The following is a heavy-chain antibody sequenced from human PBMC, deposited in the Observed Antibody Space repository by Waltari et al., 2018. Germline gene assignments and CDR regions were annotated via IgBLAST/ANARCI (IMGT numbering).Heavy chain of an antibody. D-gene: IGHD3-16*01. CDR2: IHRDGSLI. Sequence: EVQLVESGGGLVQLGGSLRLSCAASGFTFSSYWMHWVRQVPGTGLVWVSRIHRDGSLISDAESVKGRFTIARDNAKNTLYLQTNSLRGEDTAVYYCARGLGDYWGQGTLVTVSS. J-gene: IGHJ4*02. CDR3: ARGLGDY. CDR1: GFTFSSYW. V-gene: IGHV3-74*01.